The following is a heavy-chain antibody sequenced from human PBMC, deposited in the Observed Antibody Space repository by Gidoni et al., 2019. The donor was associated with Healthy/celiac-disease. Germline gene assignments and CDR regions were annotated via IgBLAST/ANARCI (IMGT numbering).Heavy chain of an antibody. CDR1: GYTFTSYG. CDR2: ISAYNSHK. D-gene: IGHD1-26*01. V-gene: IGHV1-18*01. CDR3: ARDGGRELLTYFDY. J-gene: IGHJ4*02. Sequence: QVQLVQSGAEVKKPGASVKVSCKASGYTFTSYGISWVRQAPGKGLEWMGWISAYNSHKNYAQKLQGRVTMTTDTSTSTAYLELRSLRSDDTAVYYCARDGGRELLTYFDYWGQGTLVTVSS.